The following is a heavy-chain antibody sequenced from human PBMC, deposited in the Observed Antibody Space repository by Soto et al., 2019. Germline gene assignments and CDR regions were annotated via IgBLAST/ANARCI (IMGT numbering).Heavy chain of an antibody. D-gene: IGHD3-3*01. CDR1: VLNFNDYA. V-gene: IGHV3-64D*06. Sequence: GGSLRFSCSASVLNFNDYAMHWVRQAAGNGLKYVSSISSNGVSTYYADSVQGRFTISRDKSKNTLYLQMNSLRVEDTAVYYCVKDRFENYWGQGALVNVSS. CDR2: ISSNGVST. CDR3: VKDRFENY. J-gene: IGHJ4*02.